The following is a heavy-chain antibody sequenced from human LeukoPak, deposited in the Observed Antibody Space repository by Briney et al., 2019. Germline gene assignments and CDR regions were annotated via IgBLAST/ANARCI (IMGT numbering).Heavy chain of an antibody. D-gene: IGHD3-10*01. CDR2: ISSSSSYI. V-gene: IGHV3-21*01. CDR3: ARGGSGSFADY. Sequence: GGSLRLSCAASGFTFSTYSMNWVRQAPGKGLEWVSSISSSSSYIYYADSVKGRFTISRDNAKNSLYLQMNSLRAGDTAVYYCARGGSGSFADYWGQGTLVTVSS. CDR1: GFTFSTYS. J-gene: IGHJ4*02.